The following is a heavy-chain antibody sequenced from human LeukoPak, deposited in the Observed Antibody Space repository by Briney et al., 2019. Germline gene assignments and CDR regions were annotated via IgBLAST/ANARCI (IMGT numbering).Heavy chain of an antibody. V-gene: IGHV4-38-2*02. CDR1: GYSISSGYY. CDR3: ARAQLELIAFDI. Sequence: PSETLFLTCTVSGYSISSGYYWGWIRQPPGKGLEWIGSIYHSGSTYYNPSLKSRVTISVDTSKNQFSLKLSSVTAAHTAVYYCARAQLELIAFDIWGQGTMVTVSS. J-gene: IGHJ3*02. D-gene: IGHD1-7*01. CDR2: IYHSGST.